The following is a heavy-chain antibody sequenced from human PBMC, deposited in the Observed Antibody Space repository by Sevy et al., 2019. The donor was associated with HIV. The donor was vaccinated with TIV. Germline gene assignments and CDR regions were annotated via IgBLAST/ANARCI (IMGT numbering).Heavy chain of an antibody. CDR1: GFTFSSYS. CDR3: ARDLGFKAEPGADYYFDY. J-gene: IGHJ4*02. V-gene: IGHV3-21*01. Sequence: GSLRLSCAASGFTFSSYSMNWVRQAPGKGLEWVSSISSSSSYIYYADSVKGRFTISRDNAKNSLYLQMNSLRAEDTAVYYCARDLGFKAEPGADYYFDYWGQGTLVTVSS. D-gene: IGHD1-26*01. CDR2: ISSSSSYI.